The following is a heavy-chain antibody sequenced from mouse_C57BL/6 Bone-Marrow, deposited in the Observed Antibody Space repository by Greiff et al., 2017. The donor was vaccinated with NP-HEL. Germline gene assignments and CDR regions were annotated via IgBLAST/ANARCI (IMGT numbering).Heavy chain of an antibody. V-gene: IGHV1-59*01. Sequence: VPLPQPVASLVRPAPSVQLSCPASGYTFTSYWMHWVKQRPGQGLEWIGVIDTSDSYTNYNQKFKGKATLTVDTSSSTAYMQLSSLTSEDSAVYYCAREGEYWGQGTTLTVSS. CDR1: GYTFTSYW. CDR3: AREGEY. CDR2: IDTSDSYT. J-gene: IGHJ2*01.